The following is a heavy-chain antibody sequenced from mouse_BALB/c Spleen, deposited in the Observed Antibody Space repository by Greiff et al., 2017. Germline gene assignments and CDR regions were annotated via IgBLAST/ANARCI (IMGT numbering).Heavy chain of an antibody. D-gene: IGHD2-10*02. V-gene: IGHV10-3*03. J-gene: IGHJ4*01. CDR3: VREYGNYAMDY. Sequence: VQLKESGGGLVQPKGSLKLSCAASGFTFNTYAMHWVCQAPGKGLEWVARIRSKSNNYATYYADSVKDRFTISRDDSQSMLYLQMNNLKTEDTAMYYCVREYGNYAMDYWGQGTSVTVSS. CDR1: GFTFNTYA. CDR2: IRSKSNNYAT.